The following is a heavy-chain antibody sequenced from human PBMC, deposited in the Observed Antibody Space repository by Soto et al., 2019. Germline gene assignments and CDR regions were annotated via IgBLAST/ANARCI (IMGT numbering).Heavy chain of an antibody. D-gene: IGHD3-10*01. V-gene: IGHV3-64D*06. J-gene: IGHJ6*02. CDR3: AKDAITMVRGVISYYGMDV. CDR2: ISDGGTWT. CDR1: GFIFSNYA. Sequence: PGGSLRLSCSASGFIFSNYAMYWVRQAPGKALEYVSVISDGGTWTHQADPVKGRFTISRDNSKSTLFLQMSSLRTEDTAVYYCAKDAITMVRGVISYYGMDVWGQGTTVTVSS.